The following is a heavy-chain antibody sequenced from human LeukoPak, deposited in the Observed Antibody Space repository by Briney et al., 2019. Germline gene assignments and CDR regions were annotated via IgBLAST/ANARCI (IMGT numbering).Heavy chain of an antibody. Sequence: ASVKVSCKPSVYTFTGYYMHWVRHTLGQGRGWMGCINPNRGDINYTQKLRGRDSMTREMHISTAYMELSTVRSDDTAVYFCARDSSPYRSSWYYFDYWGQGTLVTVSS. CDR2: INPNRGDI. J-gene: IGHJ4*02. CDR3: ARDSSPYRSSWYYFDY. V-gene: IGHV1-2*02. D-gene: IGHD6-13*01. CDR1: VYTFTGYY.